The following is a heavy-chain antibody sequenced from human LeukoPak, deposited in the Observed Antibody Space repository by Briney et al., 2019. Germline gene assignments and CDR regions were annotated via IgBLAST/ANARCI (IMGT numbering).Heavy chain of an antibody. D-gene: IGHD1-26*01. V-gene: IGHV4-30-4*08. CDR3: ARADSGRDSDY. Sequence: SETLSLTCTVSGGSISSGDYYWSWIRQPPGRGLEWIGYIYYSGSTYYNPSLKSRVTISVDTSKNQFSLKLSSVTAADTAVYYCARADSGRDSDYWGQGTLVTVSS. CDR1: GGSISSGDYY. CDR2: IYYSGST. J-gene: IGHJ4*02.